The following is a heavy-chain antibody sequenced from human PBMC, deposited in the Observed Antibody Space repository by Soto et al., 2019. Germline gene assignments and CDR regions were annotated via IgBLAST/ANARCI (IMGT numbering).Heavy chain of an antibody. CDR2: IYYSGST. V-gene: IGHV4-59*01. CDR3: ARVTLIYDFWSGYYRTAEYFQH. CDR1: GGSISSYY. Sequence: SETLSLTCTVSGGSISSYYWSWIRQPPGKGLEWIGYIYYSGSTNYNPSLKSRVTISVDTSKNQFTLKLSSVTAADTAVYYCARVTLIYDFWSGYYRTAEYFQHWGQGTLVTVSS. J-gene: IGHJ1*01. D-gene: IGHD3-3*01.